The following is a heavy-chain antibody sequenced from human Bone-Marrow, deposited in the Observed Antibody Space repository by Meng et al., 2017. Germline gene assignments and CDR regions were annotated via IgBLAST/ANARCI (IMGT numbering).Heavy chain of an antibody. CDR1: GFTFDDYG. J-gene: IGHJ6*02. V-gene: IGHV3-20*04. CDR2: ISWNGGKI. Sequence: GESLKISCAASGFTFDDYGMGWVRQVPGKGLEWVSGISWNGGKIGYADSVKGRFTISRDNDKNKNSLYLKMNSLRAEDTALYYCARDWYRDSYYYGMDVWGQGTTVTVSS. CDR3: ARDWYRDSYYYGMDV. D-gene: IGHD6-13*01.